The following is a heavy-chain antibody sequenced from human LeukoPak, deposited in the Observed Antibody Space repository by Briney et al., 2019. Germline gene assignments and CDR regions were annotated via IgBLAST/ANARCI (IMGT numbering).Heavy chain of an antibody. CDR3: AQDRVPGTSPKLDY. CDR1: GFIVSSNS. V-gene: IGHV3-23*01. CDR2: IGDSRSDT. Sequence: GGSLRLSCAVSGFIVSSNSMSWVRQAPGRGLEWVSTIGDSRSDTYYADPVKGRFIISRDNSKNTLSLQMNSLRAEDTAIYYCAQDRVPGTSPKLDYWGQGTLVTVSS. D-gene: IGHD1-7*01. J-gene: IGHJ4*02.